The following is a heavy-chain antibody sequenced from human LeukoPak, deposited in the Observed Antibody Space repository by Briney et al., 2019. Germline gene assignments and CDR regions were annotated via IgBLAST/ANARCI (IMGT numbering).Heavy chain of an antibody. J-gene: IGHJ4*02. V-gene: IGHV1-18*01. CDR2: ISAYNGNT. CDR3: ARAATGVTSPHAD. CDR1: GYTFTSYG. Sequence: ASVKVSSKASGYTFTSYGISWVRQAPGQGLEWMGWISAYNGNTNYAQKLQGRVTMTTDTSTSTAYMELGSLRSNDTAVYYCARAATGVTSPHADWGQGTLVTVSS. D-gene: IGHD4-23*01.